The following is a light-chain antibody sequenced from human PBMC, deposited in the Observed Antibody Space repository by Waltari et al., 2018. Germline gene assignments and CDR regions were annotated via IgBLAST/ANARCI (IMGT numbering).Light chain of an antibody. J-gene: IGKJ1*01. Sequence: DIQMTQSPSTLSVSVGDTVSITCRASQSINRWLAWYQQKPGKAPNRLIYRASTLESGVPSRFSGSESGAEFTLTISSLQPDDFATYYCQQYSDDWTFGQGTKVEIK. CDR1: QSINRW. V-gene: IGKV1-5*03. CDR3: QQYSDDWT. CDR2: RAS.